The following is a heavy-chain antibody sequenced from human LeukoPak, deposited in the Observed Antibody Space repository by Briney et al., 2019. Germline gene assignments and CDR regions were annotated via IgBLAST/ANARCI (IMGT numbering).Heavy chain of an antibody. CDR3: ARFGRDSGELDY. CDR1: GFTFSSYW. CDR2: IKPDGSST. J-gene: IGHJ4*02. Sequence: QPGGSLRLSCAASGFTFSSYWMYWVRQAPGKGLVWVSRIKPDGSSTSYADSVKGRFTISRDNAKNTLYLQMNSLRAEDTAVYYCARFGRDSGELDYWGQGTLVTVSS. V-gene: IGHV3-74*01. D-gene: IGHD6-19*01.